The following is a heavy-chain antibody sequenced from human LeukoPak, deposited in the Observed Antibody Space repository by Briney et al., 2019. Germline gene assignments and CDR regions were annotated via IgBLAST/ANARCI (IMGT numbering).Heavy chain of an antibody. D-gene: IGHD3-22*01. J-gene: IGHJ4*02. Sequence: GRSLRLSCAASGFTFSSYAMHWVRQAPGKGLEWVAVITYDGSNKYYADSVKGRFTISRDNSKNTLYLQMNSLRAEDTAVYYCARGTYYYDSSGFDFDYWGQGTLVTVFS. V-gene: IGHV3-30-3*01. CDR1: GFTFSSYA. CDR2: ITYDGSNK. CDR3: ARGTYYYDSSGFDFDY.